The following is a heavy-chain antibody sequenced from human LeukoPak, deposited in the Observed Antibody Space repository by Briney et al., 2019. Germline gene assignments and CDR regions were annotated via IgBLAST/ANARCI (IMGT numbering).Heavy chain of an antibody. CDR3: ARLSKVGDLLTGYSTYYMDV. V-gene: IGHV4-4*09. CDR2: IYSSGST. J-gene: IGHJ6*03. D-gene: IGHD3-9*01. Sequence: SETLSLTCTVSGGSISGYYWSWIRQPPGKGLEWIGYIYSSGSTNYNPSLKSRVTISEDTSKNQFSLKLSSVTAADTAVYYCARLSKVGDLLTGYSTYYMDVWGKGTTVTVSS. CDR1: GGSISGYY.